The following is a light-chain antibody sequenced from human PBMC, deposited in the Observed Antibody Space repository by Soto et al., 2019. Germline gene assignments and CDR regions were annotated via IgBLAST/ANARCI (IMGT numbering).Light chain of an antibody. CDR1: QSISTS. CDR3: QQYGSSRWT. V-gene: IGKV3-20*01. Sequence: EIVMTQSPATRSLSPGERITLSCMPSQSISTSLAWYQQKPGQAPRLLMYEASNRATGVPPRFSGSGSGTDFTLTISRLEPEDFAVYYCQQYGSSRWTFGQGTKVDIK. J-gene: IGKJ1*01. CDR2: EAS.